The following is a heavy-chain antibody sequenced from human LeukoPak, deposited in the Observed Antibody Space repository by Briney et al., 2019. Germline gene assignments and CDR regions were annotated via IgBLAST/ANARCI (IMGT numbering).Heavy chain of an antibody. J-gene: IGHJ5*02. CDR1: GFTFSSYA. CDR3: AKDPGDGRWGDLSWFDP. CDR2: ISGSGGST. V-gene: IGHV3-23*01. Sequence: QPGGSLRLSCAASGFTFSSYAMSWVRQAPGKGLEWVSAISGSGGSTYYADSVKGRFTISRDNSKNTLYLQMNSLRAEDTAVYYCAKDPGDGRWGDLSWFDPWGQGTLVTVSS. D-gene: IGHD4-23*01.